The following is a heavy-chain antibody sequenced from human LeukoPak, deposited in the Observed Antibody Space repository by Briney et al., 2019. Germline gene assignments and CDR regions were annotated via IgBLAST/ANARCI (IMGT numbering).Heavy chain of an antibody. CDR2: FDPEDGET. CDR1: GYTLTELS. Sequence: EASVKVSCKVSGYTLTELSMHWVRQAPGKGLEWMGGFDPEDGETIYAQKFQGRVTMTEDTSTDTAYMELSSLRSEDTAVYYCATRVGPGWIFGGLDYWGQGTLVTVSS. D-gene: IGHD3-3*01. V-gene: IGHV1-24*01. CDR3: ATRVGPGWIFGGLDY. J-gene: IGHJ4*02.